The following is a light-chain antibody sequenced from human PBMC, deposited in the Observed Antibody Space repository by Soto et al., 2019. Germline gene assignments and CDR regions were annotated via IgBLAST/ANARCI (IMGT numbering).Light chain of an antibody. V-gene: IGKV3-15*01. CDR1: QTVSSF. J-gene: IGKJ1*01. CDR3: QQYNNWPKT. Sequence: EIALTQSPATLSLCPGEIATLACRASQTVSSFLAWYQQKPGQAPRLLIYDASDRATGIPARFSGSGSGTEFTLTISSLQSEDFAVYYCQQYNNWPKTFGQGTKVDIK. CDR2: DAS.